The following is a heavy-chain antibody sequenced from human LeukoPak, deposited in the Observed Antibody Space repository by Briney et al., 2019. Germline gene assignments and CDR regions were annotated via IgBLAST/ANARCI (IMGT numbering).Heavy chain of an antibody. D-gene: IGHD2-15*01. CDR1: GFTFTSHA. CDR3: ARVACGAECYYRVDV. V-gene: IGHV3-23*01. CDR2: ISGSTGRT. Sequence: PGGSLRLSCATSGFTFTSHAITWVRQAPGKGLEWASGISGSTGRTFYGDSVKGRFTVSRDNSRDTLYLQMNSLRAEDAAVYCCARVACGAECYYRVDVWGQGTTVTVSS. J-gene: IGHJ6*02.